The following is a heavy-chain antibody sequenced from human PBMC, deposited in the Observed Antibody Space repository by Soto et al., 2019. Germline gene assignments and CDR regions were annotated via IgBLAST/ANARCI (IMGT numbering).Heavy chain of an antibody. CDR1: GGSISSSSYY. CDR3: ARSRDGYKNPVDY. D-gene: IGHD5-12*01. Sequence: LSLTCTVSGGSISSSSYYWGWIRQPPGKGLEWIGSIYYSGSTYYNPSLKSRVTISVDTSKNQFSLKLSSVTAADTAVYYCARSRDGYKNPVDYWGQGTLVTVSS. J-gene: IGHJ4*02. V-gene: IGHV4-39*01. CDR2: IYYSGST.